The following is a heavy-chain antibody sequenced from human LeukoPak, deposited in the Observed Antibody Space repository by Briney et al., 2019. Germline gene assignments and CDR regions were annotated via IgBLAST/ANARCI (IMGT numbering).Heavy chain of an antibody. CDR1: GFTFSSYS. CDR3: ARGLATVTTGYWFDP. J-gene: IGHJ5*02. V-gene: IGHV3-21*01. D-gene: IGHD4-17*01. Sequence: GGSLRLSCAASGFTFSSYSMNWVRQAPGKGLEWVSSISSSSSYIYYADSVKGRFTISRDNAKNSLYLQMNSLGAEDTAVYYCARGLATVTTGYWFDPWGQGTLVTVSS. CDR2: ISSSSSYI.